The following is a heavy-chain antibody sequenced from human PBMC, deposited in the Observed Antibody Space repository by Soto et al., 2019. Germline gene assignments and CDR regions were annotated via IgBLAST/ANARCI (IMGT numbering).Heavy chain of an antibody. D-gene: IGHD3-10*01. CDR3: ARLYSRIRWYGDGWFDP. V-gene: IGHV4-39*01. J-gene: IGHJ5*02. CDR1: GGSISSSSYY. CDR2: IYYSGST. Sequence: PSETLSLTCTVSGGSISSSSYYWGWIRQPPGKGLEWIGSIYYSGSTYYNPSLKSRVTISVDTSKNQFSLKLSSVTAADTAVYYCARLYSRIRWYGDGWFDPWGQGTLVTVSS.